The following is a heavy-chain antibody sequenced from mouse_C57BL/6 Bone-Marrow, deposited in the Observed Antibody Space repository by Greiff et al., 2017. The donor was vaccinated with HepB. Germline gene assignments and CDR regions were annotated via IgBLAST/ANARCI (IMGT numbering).Heavy chain of an antibody. Sequence: VQLQQSGAELVRPGASVTLSCKASGYTFTDYEMHWVKQTPVHGLEWIGAIDPETGGTAYNQKFKGKAILTADKSSSTAYMELRSLTSEDSAVCYCTPYYYGSSLDYWGQGTTLTVSS. CDR2: IDPETGGT. CDR1: GYTFTDYE. D-gene: IGHD1-1*01. J-gene: IGHJ2*01. V-gene: IGHV1-15*01. CDR3: TPYYYGSSLDY.